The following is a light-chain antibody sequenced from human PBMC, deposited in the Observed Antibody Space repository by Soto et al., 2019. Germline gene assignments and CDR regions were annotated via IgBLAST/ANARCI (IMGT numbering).Light chain of an antibody. CDR1: SYDVGAYIF. CDR3: SSYTGTNTL. CDR2: DVS. J-gene: IGLJ2*01. Sequence: QSVLTQPASVSGTPGQSITISCTGTSYDVGAYIFVSWYQQHPGKAPKVIIYDVSTRPSGVSNRFSGSKSGSTASLTISGLQAEDEADYYCSSYTGTNTLFGGGTKVTVL. V-gene: IGLV2-14*01.